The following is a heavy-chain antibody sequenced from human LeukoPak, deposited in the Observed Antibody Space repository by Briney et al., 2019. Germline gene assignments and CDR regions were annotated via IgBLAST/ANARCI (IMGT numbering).Heavy chain of an antibody. CDR1: GYTPTELS. V-gene: IGHV1-24*01. D-gene: IGHD3-10*01. CDR3: TITMVRGVITDPDY. Sequence: ASVKVSRKVSGYTPTELSMHWVRQAPGKGLEWMGGFDPEDGETIYAQKFQGRVTMTEDTSTDTAYMELSSLRSEDTAVYYCTITMVRGVITDPDYWGQGTLVTVSS. CDR2: FDPEDGET. J-gene: IGHJ4*02.